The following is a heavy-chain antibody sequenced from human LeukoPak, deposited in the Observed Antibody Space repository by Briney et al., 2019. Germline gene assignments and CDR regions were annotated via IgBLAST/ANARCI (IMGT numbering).Heavy chain of an antibody. CDR2: IWYDGSNK. CDR1: GFTFSSYG. J-gene: IGHJ5*02. Sequence: GRSLRLSCAASGFTFSSYGMHWVRQAPGKGLEWVAVIWYDGSNKYYADSVKGRFTISRDNSKNTLYLQMNSLRAEDTAVYYCAKESHAPVIHNWFDPWGQGTLVTVSS. V-gene: IGHV3-33*06. CDR3: AKESHAPVIHNWFDP.